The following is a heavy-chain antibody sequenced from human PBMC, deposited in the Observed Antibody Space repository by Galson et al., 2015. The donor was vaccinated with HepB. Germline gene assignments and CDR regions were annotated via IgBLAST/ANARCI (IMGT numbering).Heavy chain of an antibody. CDR1: GYTFTSYG. CDR2: ISAYNGNT. CDR3: ARDHPVSYYDFWSGYPNWFDP. J-gene: IGHJ5*02. V-gene: IGHV1-18*04. Sequence: SVKVSCKASGYTFTSYGISWVRQAPGQGLEWMGWISAYNGNTNYAQKLQGRVTMTTDTSTSTAYMELRSLRSDDTAVYYCARDHPVSYYDFWSGYPNWFDPWGQGTLVTVSS. D-gene: IGHD3-3*01.